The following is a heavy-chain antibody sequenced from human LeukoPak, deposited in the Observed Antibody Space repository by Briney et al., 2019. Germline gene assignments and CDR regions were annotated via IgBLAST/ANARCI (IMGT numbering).Heavy chain of an antibody. J-gene: IGHJ4*02. CDR3: AKERRRVDTSMIRSYFFDS. V-gene: IGHV3-23*01. CDR2: ITGDGVPT. Sequence: GGSLRLSCAASGFTLSSSAMSWVRQTPSKGLECLFSITGDGVPTYYADSVKGRFTISRDNSKNILFLQMNSLRAEESASYFCAKERRRVDTSMIRSYFFDSWGQGTPVTVSS. CDR1: GFTLSSSA. D-gene: IGHD3-16*01.